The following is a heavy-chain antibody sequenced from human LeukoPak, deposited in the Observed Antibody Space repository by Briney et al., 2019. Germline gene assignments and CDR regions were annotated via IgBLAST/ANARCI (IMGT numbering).Heavy chain of an antibody. CDR3: ARISGEGYYYYMDV. D-gene: IGHD1-26*01. J-gene: IGHJ6*03. Sequence: SETLSLTCTVSGGSISSYYWSWIRQPPGKGLEWIGYIYYSGSTNYNPSLKSRVTISVDTSKNQFSLKLSSVTAADTAVYYCARISGEGYYYYMDVWGKGTTVTVFS. CDR2: IYYSGST. V-gene: IGHV4-59*08. CDR1: GGSISSYY.